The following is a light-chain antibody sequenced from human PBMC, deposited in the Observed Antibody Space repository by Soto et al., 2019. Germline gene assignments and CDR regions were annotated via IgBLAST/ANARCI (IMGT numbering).Light chain of an antibody. Sequence: QSALTQPASVSGSPGQSITISCTGSSSDVGGYNYVSWYQQHPGKAPKLMIYAVNNRPSGVSDRFSGSKSGNTASLTISGLQAEDEADYYCSSYTRSSTLVVFGGGTKLTVL. V-gene: IGLV2-14*01. CDR1: SSDVGGYNY. CDR2: AVN. J-gene: IGLJ3*02. CDR3: SSYTRSSTLVV.